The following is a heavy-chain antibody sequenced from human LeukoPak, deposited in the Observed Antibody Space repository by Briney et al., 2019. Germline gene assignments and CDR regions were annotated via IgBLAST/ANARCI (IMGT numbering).Heavy chain of an antibody. CDR1: GYTFTTYY. J-gene: IGHJ5*02. Sequence: ASVKVSCKASGYTFTTYYIHWVRQAPGQGLEWMGITHPSSGSAASAQKFQGRLTMTRDTTTSTVYMELSSLTSEDTAVYYCARDSDSSSLADPWGQGTLVTVS. D-gene: IGHD6-6*01. CDR3: ARDSDSSSLADP. V-gene: IGHV1-46*01. CDR2: THPSSGSA.